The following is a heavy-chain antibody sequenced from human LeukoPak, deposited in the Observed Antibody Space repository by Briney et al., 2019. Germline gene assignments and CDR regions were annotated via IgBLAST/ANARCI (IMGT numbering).Heavy chain of an antibody. CDR2: IKTDGSSP. D-gene: IGHD2-21*02. J-gene: IGHJ5*02. V-gene: IGHV3-74*01. CDR1: GFTFSNYW. Sequence: GGSLRLSCAASGFTFSNYWMHWVRQAPGKGLVWVSRIKTDGSSPNYADSVKGRFTISRDNAKNTLYLQMNSLRAEDTAVYYCASQVVVTALDPWGQGTLVTVSS. CDR3: ASQVVVTALDP.